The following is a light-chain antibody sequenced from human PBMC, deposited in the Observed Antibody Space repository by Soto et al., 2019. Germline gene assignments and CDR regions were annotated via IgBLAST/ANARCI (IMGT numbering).Light chain of an antibody. CDR2: DAS. Sequence: DIQMTQSPSSLFASVGYRFTIICRATQDINIYLNWYQQKPGKAPNLLIYDASNLEIGVPSRFSGSGSGTHFTLTISSLQTEDIGTYYCQLYDILPITFGRGTRLEIK. CDR3: QLYDILPIT. J-gene: IGKJ5*01. CDR1: QDINIY. V-gene: IGKV1-33*01.